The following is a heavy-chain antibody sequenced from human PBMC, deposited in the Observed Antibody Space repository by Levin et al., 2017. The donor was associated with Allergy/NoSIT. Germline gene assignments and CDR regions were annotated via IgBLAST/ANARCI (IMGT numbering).Heavy chain of an antibody. CDR2: LGSAGYT. CDR1: GFTFNSYD. V-gene: IGHV3-13*01. J-gene: IGHJ6*02. CDR3: VRSDEGGLDV. Sequence: GESLKISCAASGFTFNSYDMHWVRHATGKGLEWVSSLGSAGYTYYPGSVKGRFTISRENAKNSLYLHMNSLRAGDTAVYYCVRSDEGGLDVWGQGTTVTVSS.